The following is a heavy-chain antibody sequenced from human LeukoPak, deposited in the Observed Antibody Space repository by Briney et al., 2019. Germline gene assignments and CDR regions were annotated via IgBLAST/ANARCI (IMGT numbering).Heavy chain of an antibody. CDR3: ARGQPQYYDFWSGPIDY. D-gene: IGHD3-3*01. CDR2: IIPIFGTA. CDR1: GGTFSSYA. V-gene: IGHV1-69*13. J-gene: IGHJ4*02. Sequence: SVKVSCKASGGTFSSYAISWVRQAPGQGLEWMGGIIPIFGTANYAQKFQGRVTITADESTSTAYMELSSLRSEDTAVYYCARGQPQYYDFWSGPIDYWGQGTLVTVSS.